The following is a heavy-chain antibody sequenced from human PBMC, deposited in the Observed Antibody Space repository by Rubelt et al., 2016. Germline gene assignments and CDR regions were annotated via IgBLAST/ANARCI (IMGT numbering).Heavy chain of an antibody. D-gene: IGHD7-27*01. V-gene: IGHV4-39*01. CDR1: SGFISSSSYY. CDR3: ARQSGVAFDY. J-gene: IGHJ4*02. CDR2: IYYRGST. Sequence: QLQLQESGPGLVKPSEALSLTCTVSSGFISSSSYYWGWIRQPPGKGLEWIGSIYYRGSTYYNPSLRSRVTISVDASKNQLSRKLRSVTAAGTALYYCARQSGVAFDYWGQGTLVTVSS.